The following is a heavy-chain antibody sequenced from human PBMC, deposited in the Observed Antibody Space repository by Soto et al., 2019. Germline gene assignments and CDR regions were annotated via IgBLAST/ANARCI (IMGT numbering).Heavy chain of an antibody. CDR3: ARVGKNIYAMDV. CDR2: IKGDGSST. D-gene: IGHD7-27*01. V-gene: IGHV3-74*01. Sequence: EVQLVESGGGLVQPGGSLRLSCAPSGFSFSSYWMHWVRQAPGKGLVWVSRIKGDGSSTSQAVSMEGRFSISRDNAKNILYLEMNTLRAEDTAVYYCARVGKNIYAMDVWGQGTTVTVSS. J-gene: IGHJ6*02. CDR1: GFSFSSYW.